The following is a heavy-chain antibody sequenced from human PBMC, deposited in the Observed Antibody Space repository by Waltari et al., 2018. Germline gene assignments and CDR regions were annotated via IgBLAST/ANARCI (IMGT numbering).Heavy chain of an antibody. CDR3: AREGGTSGIFDV. CDR1: GGTFNSYS. J-gene: IGHJ3*01. CDR2: ILPILGMV. V-gene: IGHV1-69*04. D-gene: IGHD6-13*01. Sequence: QVQLVQSGAEVKKPGSSVKVSCKASGGTFNSYSTNWVRQAPGQGFEWMGGILPILGMVNYAQKFQGRVTITADESTNTAYMELSSLRSEDTAVYYCAREGGTSGIFDVWGQGTMVTVSS.